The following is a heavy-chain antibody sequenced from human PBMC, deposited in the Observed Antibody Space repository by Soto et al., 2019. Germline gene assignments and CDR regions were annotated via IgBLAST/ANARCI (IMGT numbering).Heavy chain of an antibody. J-gene: IGHJ4*02. CDR1: GGSISSYY. D-gene: IGHD1-26*01. CDR3: ARTDSGSYGDHFDY. CDR2: IYNSGST. V-gene: IGHV4-59*01. Sequence: PSETLSLTCTVSGGSISSYYWSWIRQPPGKGLEWIGYIYNSGSTNYNPSLKSRVTISVDTSKNQFSLKLSPVTAADTAVYYCARTDSGSYGDHFDYWGQGALVTVSS.